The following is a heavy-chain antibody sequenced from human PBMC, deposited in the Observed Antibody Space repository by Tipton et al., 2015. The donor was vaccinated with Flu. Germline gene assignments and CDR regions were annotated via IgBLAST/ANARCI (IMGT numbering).Heavy chain of an antibody. CDR2: IFYTGST. CDR1: GYSISSGFY. D-gene: IGHD1-26*01. Sequence: TLSLTCTVSGYSISSGFYWSWIRQPPGRGLEYIGDIFYTGSTTYNPALKSRVTISVDTSKNQFSLKVTSVTAADTALYFCARLRSGMIDYWGQGTLVTVSS. J-gene: IGHJ4*02. CDR3: ARLRSGMIDY. V-gene: IGHV4-38-2*02.